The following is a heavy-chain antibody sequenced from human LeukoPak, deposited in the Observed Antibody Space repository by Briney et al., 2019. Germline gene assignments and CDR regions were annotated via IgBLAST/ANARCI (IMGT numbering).Heavy chain of an antibody. D-gene: IGHD2-21*01. CDR1: EFTFSEYS. V-gene: IGHV3-21*01. CDR2: ISSTSTYI. Sequence: GGSLRLSCAASEFTFSEYSMNWVRQAPGKGLEWVASISSTSTYIYYADSVKGRFTISRDNAKNSLYLQMNSLRAEDTAVYYCARGSTIPDYWGQGTLVTVSS. J-gene: IGHJ4*02. CDR3: ARGSTIPDY.